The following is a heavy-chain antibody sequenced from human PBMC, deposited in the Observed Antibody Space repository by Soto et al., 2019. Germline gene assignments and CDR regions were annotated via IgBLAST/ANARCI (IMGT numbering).Heavy chain of an antibody. V-gene: IGHV1-69*13. D-gene: IGHD2-21*01. Sequence: SVKVSCKASGGTFSSYAISWVRQAPGQGLEWMGGIIPIFGTANYAQKFQGRVTITADESTSTAYMELGSLRAEDTAVYYCAKDLFDLAESRTDPFDYWGQGTLVTVSS. J-gene: IGHJ4*02. CDR1: GGTFSSYA. CDR2: IIPIFGTA. CDR3: AKDLFDLAESRTDPFDY.